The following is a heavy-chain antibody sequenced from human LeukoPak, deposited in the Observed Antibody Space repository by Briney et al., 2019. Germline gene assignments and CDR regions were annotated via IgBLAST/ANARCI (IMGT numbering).Heavy chain of an antibody. CDR3: ARGHVTGSERHWDY. J-gene: IGHJ4*02. CDR2: IYGDGSGA. Sequence: HGVSLRLFCGSSVLSFSNYWMHWVRQAPGGGLMWVSRIYGDGSGATYADSVKGRFTISRHNAKNTLHLQMSSLRAEDTAVNYRARGHVTGSERHWDYWGQGTLATVSS. D-gene: IGHD2-21*02. V-gene: IGHV3-74*01. CDR1: VLSFSNYW.